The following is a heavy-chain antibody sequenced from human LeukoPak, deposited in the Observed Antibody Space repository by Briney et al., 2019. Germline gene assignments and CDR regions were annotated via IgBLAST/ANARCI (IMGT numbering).Heavy chain of an antibody. D-gene: IGHD1-26*01. J-gene: IGHJ4*02. Sequence: GGSLRLSCAASGFTFSSYWMTWVRQAPGKGLAWVANINQDGSGKYYVDSVKGRFTISRDNAKNSLYLQMNSLRAEDTAVYYCAREGGTYYGIDYWGQGTLVTVSS. CDR1: GFTFSSYW. CDR3: AREGGTYYGIDY. CDR2: INQDGSGK. V-gene: IGHV3-7*01.